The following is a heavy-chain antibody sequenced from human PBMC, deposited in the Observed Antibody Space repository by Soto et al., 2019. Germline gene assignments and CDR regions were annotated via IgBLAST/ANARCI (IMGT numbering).Heavy chain of an antibody. CDR3: ARSGVLYCSGGSCYSPFDY. D-gene: IGHD2-15*01. CDR2: IYYSGST. Sequence: SETLSLTCTVSGGSISSGGYYWSWIRQHPGKGLEWIGYIYYSGSTYYNPSLKSRVTISVDTSKNQFSLKLSSVTAADTAVYYCARSGVLYCSGGSCYSPFDYWGQGTLVTVSS. J-gene: IGHJ4*02. CDR1: GGSISSGGYY. V-gene: IGHV4-31*03.